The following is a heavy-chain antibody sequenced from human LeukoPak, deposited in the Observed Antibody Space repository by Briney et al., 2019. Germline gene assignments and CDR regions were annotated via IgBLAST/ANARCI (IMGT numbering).Heavy chain of an antibody. CDR2: IHNSEST. J-gene: IGHJ4*02. CDR3: ARQVTFGYAFAYYFDY. Sequence: SETLSLTCTVSGGSISTSSYYWGWIRQPPGKGLEWIGNIHNSESTYYNPSLKSRVTMSVDTSKNQFSLKLSSVAAADTAVYYCARQVTFGYAFAYYFDYWGQGSLVTVSS. CDR1: GGSISTSSYY. D-gene: IGHD5-18*01. V-gene: IGHV4-39*01.